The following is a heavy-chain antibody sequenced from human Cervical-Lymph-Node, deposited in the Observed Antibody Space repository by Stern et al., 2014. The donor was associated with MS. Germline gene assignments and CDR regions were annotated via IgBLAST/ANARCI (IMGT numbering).Heavy chain of an antibody. CDR2: IYYSGRN. V-gene: IGHV4-30-4*01. J-gene: IGHJ4*01. Sequence: VQLEESGPGLVKPSETLSLTCTVSGDSINSGDFHWSWVRQSPGKGLEWIGYIYYSGRNYNNPSLKSRVTMSIDTSTNQFSLNLTSVTAADTALYFCARMKTGLRETRGFDFWGHGTQVTVSS. D-gene: IGHD4-17*01. CDR1: GDSINSGDFH. CDR3: ARMKTGLRETRGFDF.